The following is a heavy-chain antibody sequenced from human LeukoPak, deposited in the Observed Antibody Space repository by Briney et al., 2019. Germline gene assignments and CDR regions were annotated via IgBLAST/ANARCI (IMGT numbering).Heavy chain of an antibody. CDR2: ISSSSSYI. CDR1: GFTFSSYS. D-gene: IGHD5-12*01. CDR3: ARARGGYDLDY. V-gene: IGHV3-21*01. J-gene: IGHJ4*02. Sequence: GGSLRLSCAASGFTFSSYSMNWVRQAPGKGLEWVSSISSSSSYIYYADSVKGRFTISRDNAKNSLYLQMNSLRVEDTAVYYCARARGGYDLDYWGQGTLVTVSS.